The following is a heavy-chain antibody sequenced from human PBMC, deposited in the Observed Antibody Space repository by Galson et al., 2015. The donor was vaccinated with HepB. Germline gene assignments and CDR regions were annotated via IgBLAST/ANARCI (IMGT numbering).Heavy chain of an antibody. CDR1: GFSLSTSGMC. D-gene: IGHD3-16*01. V-gene: IGHV2-70*01. CDR3: ARQRGGLYYYYYYGMDV. Sequence: PALVKPTQTLTLTCTFSGFSLSTSGMCVSWIRQPPGKALEWLALIDWDDDKYYSTSLKTRLTISKDTSKNQVVLTMTNMDPVDTATYYCARQRGGLYYYYYYGMDVWGQGTTVTVSS. J-gene: IGHJ6*02. CDR2: IDWDDDK.